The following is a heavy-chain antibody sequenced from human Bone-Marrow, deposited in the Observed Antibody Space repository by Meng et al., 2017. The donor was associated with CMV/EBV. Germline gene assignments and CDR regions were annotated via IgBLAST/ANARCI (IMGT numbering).Heavy chain of an antibody. Sequence: VGVVWLPQPPGKALEWLALIYWNDDKRYSPSLKSRLTITKDTSKNQVVLTMTNMDPVDTATYYCAHLLTYYDFWSGPEGGYNWFDPWGQGTLVTVSS. J-gene: IGHJ5*02. CDR1: VG. CDR3: AHLLTYYDFWSGPEGGYNWFDP. V-gene: IGHV2-5*01. D-gene: IGHD3-3*01. CDR2: IYWNDDK.